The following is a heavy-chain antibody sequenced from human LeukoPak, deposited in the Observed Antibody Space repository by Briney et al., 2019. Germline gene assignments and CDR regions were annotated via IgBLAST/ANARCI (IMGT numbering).Heavy chain of an antibody. D-gene: IGHD3-22*01. J-gene: IGHJ6*02. V-gene: IGHV5-51*01. CDR3: GRYSSGYPPYYYGMDV. CDR2: IYPADSDT. Sequence: GESLKISCKGSGYSFTTYWIGWVRQMPGKGLEWMGIIYPADSDTRHSPSFQGQVTISADKSISTAYLQWSSLKASDTAVYYCGRYSSGYPPYYYGMDVWGQGTTVTVSS. CDR1: GYSFTTYW.